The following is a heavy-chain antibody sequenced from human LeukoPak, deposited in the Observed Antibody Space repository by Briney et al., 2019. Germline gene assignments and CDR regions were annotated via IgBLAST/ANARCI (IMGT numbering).Heavy chain of an antibody. CDR3: ARDLSLQQLLN. J-gene: IGHJ4*02. Sequence: PGGSLRLSCAASGFTFSSYWMSWVRQAPGKGLEWVANIKQDGSENNYVDSVKGRFTISRDNAKNSLYLQMNSLRAEDTAVYYCARDLSLQQLLNWVQGTLVTVSS. CDR2: IKQDGSEN. V-gene: IGHV3-7*01. D-gene: IGHD2-2*01. CDR1: GFTFSSYW.